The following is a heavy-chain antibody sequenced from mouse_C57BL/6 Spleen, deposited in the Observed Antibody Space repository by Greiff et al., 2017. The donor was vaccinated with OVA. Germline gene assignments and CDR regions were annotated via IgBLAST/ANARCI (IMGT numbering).Heavy chain of an antibody. CDR1: GYTFTSYW. CDR2: IHPNSGST. V-gene: IGHV1-64*01. Sequence: QVQLQQPGAELVKPGASVKLSCKASGYTFTSYWMHWVKQRPGQGLEWIGMIHPNSGSTNYNQTFKDKATLTADKSSSTAYMQLSSLTYEDSAVYYCARDPPYGNYGAWFAYWGQGTLVTVSA. J-gene: IGHJ3*01. D-gene: IGHD2-1*01. CDR3: ARDPPYGNYGAWFAY.